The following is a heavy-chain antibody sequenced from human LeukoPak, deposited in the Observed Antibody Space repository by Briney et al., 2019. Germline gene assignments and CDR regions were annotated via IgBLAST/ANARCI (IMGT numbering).Heavy chain of an antibody. CDR1: GGSISSYY. D-gene: IGHD3-22*01. J-gene: IGHJ4*02. Sequence: SETLSLTCTVSGGSISSYYWSWIRQPPGKGLEWIGYIYYSGSTNYNPSLKSRVTISVDTSKNQFSLKLSSVTAADTAVYYCARDLTVPDKTYYYDSSGYYYSDYWGQGTLVTVSS. CDR2: IYYSGST. CDR3: ARDLTVPDKTYYYDSSGYYYSDY. V-gene: IGHV4-59*12.